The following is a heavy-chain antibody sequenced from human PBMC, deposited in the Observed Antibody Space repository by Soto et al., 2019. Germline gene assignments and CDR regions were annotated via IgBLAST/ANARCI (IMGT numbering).Heavy chain of an antibody. Sequence: GGSLRLSCAASGFTFSSYDMHWVSQATGKGLEWVSAIGTAGDTYYPGSVKGRFTISRENAKNSLYLQMNSLRAGDTAVYYCARVSATAGGMDVWGQGTTVTVSS. CDR3: ARVSATAGGMDV. CDR1: GFTFSSYD. J-gene: IGHJ6*02. V-gene: IGHV3-13*01. CDR2: IGTAGDT. D-gene: IGHD3-10*01.